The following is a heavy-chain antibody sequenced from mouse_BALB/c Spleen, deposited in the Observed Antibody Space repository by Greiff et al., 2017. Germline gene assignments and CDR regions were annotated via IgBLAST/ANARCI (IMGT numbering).Heavy chain of an antibody. J-gene: IGHJ1*01. CDR2: INPYNDGT. CDR3: ASGYDCYFYWYFEV. V-gene: IGHV1-14*01. D-gene: IGHD2-3*01. CDR1: GYTFTSYV. Sequence: VQLQQSRPELVKPGASVKMSCKASGYTFTSYVMHWVKQKPGQGLEWIGYINPYNDGTKYNEKFKGKATLTSDKSSSTAYMELSSLTSEDSAVYYCASGYDCYFYWYFEVWGAGTTVTVSS.